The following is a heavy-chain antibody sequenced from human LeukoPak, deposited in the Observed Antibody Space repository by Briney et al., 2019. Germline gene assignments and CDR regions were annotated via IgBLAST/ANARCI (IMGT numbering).Heavy chain of an antibody. Sequence: GGSLRLTCAAYGFTFSSYAMHWDRQAPGKGLEWVAVISYDGSNKYYADSVKGRFTISRDNSKNTLYLQMNSLRAEDTAVYYCARTLDYGDYADNWFDPWGQGTLVTVSS. CDR3: ARTLDYGDYADNWFDP. CDR2: ISYDGSNK. J-gene: IGHJ5*02. V-gene: IGHV3-30-3*01. CDR1: GFTFSSYA. D-gene: IGHD4-17*01.